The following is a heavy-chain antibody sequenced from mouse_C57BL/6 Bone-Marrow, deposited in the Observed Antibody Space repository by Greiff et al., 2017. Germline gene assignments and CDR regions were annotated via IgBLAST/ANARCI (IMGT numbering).Heavy chain of an antibody. Sequence: QVQLQQPGAELVKPGASVKMSCTASGYTFTSYWITWVKQRPGQGLEWIGDIYPGCGSTNSNEQFKSKATLTVDTSSSTAYMQLSSLTSEDSAVYDSARKEDDGYYVGFAYWGQGTLVTVSA. D-gene: IGHD2-3*01. V-gene: IGHV1-55*01. CDR3: ARKEDDGYYVGFAY. CDR2: IYPGCGST. J-gene: IGHJ3*01. CDR1: GYTFTSYW.